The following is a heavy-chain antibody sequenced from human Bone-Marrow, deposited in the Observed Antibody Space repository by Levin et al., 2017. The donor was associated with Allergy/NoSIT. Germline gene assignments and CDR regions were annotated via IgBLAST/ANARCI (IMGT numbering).Heavy chain of an antibody. Sequence: PGGSLRLSCAASGFTFSNYGIHWVRQAPGKGLEWVAVIWYGGGNKNYADSVKGRFTISRDNSKNTVYLQMNSLRAEDAAVYYCARDQILEGLNIGTFDMWGQGTTVIVSS. CDR1: GFTFSNYG. CDR3: ARDQILEGLNIGTFDM. CDR2: IWYGGGNK. D-gene: IGHD3-3*01. V-gene: IGHV3-33*01. J-gene: IGHJ3*02.